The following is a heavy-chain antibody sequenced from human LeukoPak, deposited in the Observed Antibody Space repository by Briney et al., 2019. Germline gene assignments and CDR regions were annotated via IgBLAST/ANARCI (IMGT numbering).Heavy chain of an antibody. CDR2: ISWNSGSV. D-gene: IGHD6-19*01. V-gene: IGHV3-9*03. J-gene: IGHJ4*02. CDR3: AKGFSSGWYLGPGDY. Sequence: GGSLRLSCAASGFTFDDYAMHWVRQAPGKGLEWVSCISWNSGSVGYVDSVKGRFTISRDNAKNSLYLQMNSLRAEDMALYYCAKGFSSGWYLGPGDYWGQGTLVTVSS. CDR1: GFTFDDYA.